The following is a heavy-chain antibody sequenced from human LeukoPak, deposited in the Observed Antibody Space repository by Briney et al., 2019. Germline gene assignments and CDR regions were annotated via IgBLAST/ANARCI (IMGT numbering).Heavy chain of an antibody. V-gene: IGHV1-2*02. J-gene: IGHJ4*02. CDR1: GYTFTGYY. Sequence: ASVKVSCKASGYTFTGYYMHWVRQAPGQGLEWMGWINPNSGGTNCAQKFQGRVTMTRDTSISTAYMELSRLRSDDTAVYYCATEPPYDSSGYYFQFDYWGQGTLVTVSS. D-gene: IGHD3-22*01. CDR3: ATEPPYDSSGYYFQFDY. CDR2: INPNSGGT.